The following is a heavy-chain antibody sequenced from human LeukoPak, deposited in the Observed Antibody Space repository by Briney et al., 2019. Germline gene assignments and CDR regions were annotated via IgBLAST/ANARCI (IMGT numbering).Heavy chain of an antibody. CDR2: IGTSGDT. J-gene: IGHJ4*02. D-gene: IGHD6-19*01. CDR3: SRVGTSGWPNYFDS. V-gene: IGHV3-13*04. Sequence: GSLRLSCAASGFTFSTYDMHWVRQSTGKGLEWVSVIGTSGDTYYAGSVKGRFTISRDNAKNSLYLQMNSLTAGDTAVYYCSRVGTSGWPNYFDSWGQGTLVTVSS. CDR1: GFTFSTYD.